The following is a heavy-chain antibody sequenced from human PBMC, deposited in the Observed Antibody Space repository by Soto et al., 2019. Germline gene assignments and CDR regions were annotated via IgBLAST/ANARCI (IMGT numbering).Heavy chain of an antibody. D-gene: IGHD3-9*01. CDR3: ARYVNPYDTAVWFDP. J-gene: IGHJ5*02. Sequence: SETLSLTCTVSGGSTRNYFWSWIRQPPGKGLEWIGCIYYSGTTNYNSSLKSRVTISLDTSKNQFSLRLRSVTAADTAVYYCARYVNPYDTAVWFDPCGQGTLVTVSS. CDR2: IYYSGTT. CDR1: GGSTRNYF. V-gene: IGHV4-59*01.